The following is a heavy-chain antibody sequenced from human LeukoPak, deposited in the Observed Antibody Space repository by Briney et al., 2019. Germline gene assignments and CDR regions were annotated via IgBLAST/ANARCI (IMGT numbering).Heavy chain of an antibody. CDR1: GFTFRSYD. J-gene: IGHJ4*02. Sequence: PGRSLRLSCAASGFTFRSYDLHWVRQAPGKGLEWVAAISYDGDNKYYADSVKGRFTISRDNSKNTVYLQMNSLRAGDTAVYYCARVATDCGGDCPAYYFDYWGQGTLVTVSS. CDR2: ISYDGDNK. CDR3: ARVATDCGGDCPAYYFDY. D-gene: IGHD2-21*02. V-gene: IGHV3-30-3*01.